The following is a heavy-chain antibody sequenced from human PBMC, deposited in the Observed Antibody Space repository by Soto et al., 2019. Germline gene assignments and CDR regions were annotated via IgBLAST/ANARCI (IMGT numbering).Heavy chain of an antibody. CDR1: GGSIAWENC. J-gene: IGHJ4*02. CDR2: MYTSGTT. D-gene: IGHD3-10*01. Sequence: SETLSLTCTFSGGSIAWENCGSWVRQPPGRGLEWIGEMYTSGTTNYSPSLSSRVTILIDESKNQFSLKLTSVTAADTARYYCARASASSMLRGVIINWGQGTLVTVSS. V-gene: IGHV4-4*02. CDR3: ARASASSMLRGVIIN.